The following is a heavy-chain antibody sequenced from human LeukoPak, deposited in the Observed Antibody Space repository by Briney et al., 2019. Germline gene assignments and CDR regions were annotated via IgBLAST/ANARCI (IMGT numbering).Heavy chain of an antibody. D-gene: IGHD2-15*01. CDR3: ASFYCSGGSCYQYFSYYYMDV. CDR1: GGSISSSSYY. J-gene: IGHJ6*03. CDR2: IYYSGST. V-gene: IGHV4-39*01. Sequence: SETLSLTCTVSGGSISSSSYYWGWIRQPPGRGLEWIGSIYYSGSTYYNPSLKSRVTISVDTSKNQFSLKLSSVTAADTAVYYCASFYCSGGSCYQYFSYYYMDVWGKGTTVTISS.